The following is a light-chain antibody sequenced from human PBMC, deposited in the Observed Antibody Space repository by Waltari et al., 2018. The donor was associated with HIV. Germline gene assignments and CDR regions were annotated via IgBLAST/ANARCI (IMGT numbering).Light chain of an antibody. CDR1: QSVSSY. CDR2: DAS. Sequence: EIVLPQSPATLSLSPGERATLSCRASQSVSSYLAWYQQKPGQAPRLLIYDASNRATGIPARFSGSGAGTDFTLTISSLEAEDFAVYYCQQRSNWPPALTFGGGTKVEIK. J-gene: IGKJ4*01. V-gene: IGKV3-11*01. CDR3: QQRSNWPPALT.